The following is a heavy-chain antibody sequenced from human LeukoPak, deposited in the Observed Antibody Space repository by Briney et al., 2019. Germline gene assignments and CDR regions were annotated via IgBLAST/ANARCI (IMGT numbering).Heavy chain of an antibody. CDR1: GFTFSSYG. J-gene: IGHJ4*02. V-gene: IGHV3-30*02. D-gene: IGHD3-10*01. CDR3: ARPQWFGESFDY. Sequence: SGGSLRLSCAASGFTFSSYGMHWVRQAPGKGLEWVAFIRYDGSNKYYAASVKGRFTISRDNSKNTLNLQMNSLRAEDTAVYYCARPQWFGESFDYWGQGTLVTVSS. CDR2: IRYDGSNK.